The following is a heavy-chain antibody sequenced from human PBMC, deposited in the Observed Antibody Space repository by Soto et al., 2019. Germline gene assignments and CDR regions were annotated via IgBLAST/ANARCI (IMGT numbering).Heavy chain of an antibody. J-gene: IGHJ6*03. CDR2: IIPILGIA. Sequence: ASVKVSCKASGGTFSSYTISWVRQAPGQGLEWMGRIIPILGIANYAQKFQGRVTITADKSTSTAYMELSSLRSEDTAVYYCARGKWRAAAGHGGFYYYYMDVWGKGTTVTVSS. D-gene: IGHD6-13*01. V-gene: IGHV1-69*02. CDR1: GGTFSSYT. CDR3: ARGKWRAAAGHGGFYYYYMDV.